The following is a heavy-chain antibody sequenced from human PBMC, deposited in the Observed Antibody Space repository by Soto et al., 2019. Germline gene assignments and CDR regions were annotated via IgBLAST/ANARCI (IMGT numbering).Heavy chain of an antibody. CDR3: ARDLGGWYWFDP. CDR1: GGSITSYY. CDR2: IYSSGST. Sequence: QVQLQESGPRLVKPSETLSLTCTVSGGSITSYYWNWIRQPPGKGLQWIGYIYSSGSTMYNPCLKSRVTMYVDTSKNQFSLKLNSVTAADTAVYYCARDLGGWYWFDPWGQGTLVTVSS. J-gene: IGHJ5*02. D-gene: IGHD6-19*01. V-gene: IGHV4-59*01.